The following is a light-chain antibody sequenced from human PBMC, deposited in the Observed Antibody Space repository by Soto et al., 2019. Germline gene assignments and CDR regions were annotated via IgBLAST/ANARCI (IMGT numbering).Light chain of an antibody. CDR3: SSYTSSRAYV. Sequence: QSVLTQPSSVSVSPGQSITISCTGTSSDVGGYNYVSWYQQQSGKAPKLMIHEVSNRPSGVSNRFSGSKSGNTASLTISGLQAEDEADYYCSSYTSSRAYVFGIGTTV. CDR1: SSDVGGYNY. J-gene: IGLJ1*01. CDR2: EVS. V-gene: IGLV2-14*01.